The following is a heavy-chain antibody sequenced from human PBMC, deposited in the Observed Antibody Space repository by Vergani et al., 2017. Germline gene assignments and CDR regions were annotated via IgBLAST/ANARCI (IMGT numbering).Heavy chain of an antibody. D-gene: IGHD3-3*01. CDR2: IYPGDSDT. CDR1: GYSFTSYW. CDR3: ARGGRFREWLIGWFDP. V-gene: IGHV5-51*03. J-gene: IGHJ5*02. Sequence: EVQLVQSGAEVKKPGESLKISCKGSGYSFTSYWIGWVRQMPGKGMEWMGIIYPGDSDTRYSPSFQGQVTISADKSISTAYLQWSSLKASDTAMYYCARGGRFREWLIGWFDPWGQGTLVTVSS.